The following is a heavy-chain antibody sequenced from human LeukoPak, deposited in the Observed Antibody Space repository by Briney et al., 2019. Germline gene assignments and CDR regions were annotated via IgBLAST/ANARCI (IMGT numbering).Heavy chain of an antibody. CDR2: ISSSGSTI. J-gene: IGHJ4*02. D-gene: IGHD3-10*01. CDR3: ARDRYYGSGIYDF. CDR1: GFTFSSYE. V-gene: IGHV3-48*03. Sequence: PGGSLRLSCAASGFTFSSYEMNWVRQAPGKGLEWVSYISSSGSTIYYADSVKGRFTISRDNAKNSLYLQMDSLRVEDTAVYYCARDRYYGSGIYDFWGQGTLVTVSS.